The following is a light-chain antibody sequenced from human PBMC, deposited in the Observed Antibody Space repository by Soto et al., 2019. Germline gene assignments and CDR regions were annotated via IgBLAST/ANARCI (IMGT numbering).Light chain of an antibody. CDR3: QHYDSLPIT. V-gene: IGKV3-20*01. CDR2: GAS. J-gene: IGKJ5*01. Sequence: EIVLTQSPATLSLSPGESATLSCRAGQSVSSSYLAWYQQKPGQPPRLLIYGASSRATGIPDRFSGSGSGTDFTLTISRLEPEDFAVFYCQHYDSLPITFGQGTRLEIK. CDR1: QSVSSSY.